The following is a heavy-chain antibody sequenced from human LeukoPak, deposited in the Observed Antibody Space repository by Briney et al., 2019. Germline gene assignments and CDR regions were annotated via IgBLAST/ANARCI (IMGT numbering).Heavy chain of an antibody. Sequence: GRSLRLSCAASGFTFSNYDMHWVRQAPGKGLQWVALISYDGSIKHYADSVKGRFTISRDNSKYTLYLQMNTLRAEDTALYYCSRDSARRDGYNFDYWGQGTLVTVSS. D-gene: IGHD5-24*01. J-gene: IGHJ4*02. CDR3: SRDSARRDGYNFDY. CDR2: ISYDGSIK. CDR1: GFTFSNYD. V-gene: IGHV3-30*03.